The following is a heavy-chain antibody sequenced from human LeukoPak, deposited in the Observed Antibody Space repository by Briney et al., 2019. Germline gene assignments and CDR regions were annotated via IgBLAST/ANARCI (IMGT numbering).Heavy chain of an antibody. Sequence: ASVKVSCTVSGYTLTELSMHWVRQAPGKGLEWMGGFDPEDGETIYAQKFQGRVTMTEDTSTDTAYMELSSLRSEDTAVYYCATVYGSAAPDAFDIWGQGTMVTVSS. V-gene: IGHV1-24*01. CDR1: GYTLTELS. J-gene: IGHJ3*02. CDR3: ATVYGSAAPDAFDI. CDR2: FDPEDGET. D-gene: IGHD6-6*01.